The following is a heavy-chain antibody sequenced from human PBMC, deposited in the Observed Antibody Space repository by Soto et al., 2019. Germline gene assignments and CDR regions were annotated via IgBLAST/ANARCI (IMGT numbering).Heavy chain of an antibody. Sequence: ASVKVSCKASGYTFTSYAMHWVRQAPGQRLEWMGWINAGNGNTKYSQKFQGRVTITRDTSASTAYMELSSLRSEDTAVYYCARDDYDFWSGSIGGYNWFDPWGQGTLVTVSS. J-gene: IGHJ5*02. V-gene: IGHV1-3*01. CDR3: ARDDYDFWSGSIGGYNWFDP. CDR1: GYTFTSYA. CDR2: INAGNGNT. D-gene: IGHD3-3*01.